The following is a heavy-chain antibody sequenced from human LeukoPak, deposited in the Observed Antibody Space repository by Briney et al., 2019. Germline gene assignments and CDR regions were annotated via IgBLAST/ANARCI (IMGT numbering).Heavy chain of an antibody. D-gene: IGHD3-10*01. CDR2: FDPEDGET. CDR1: GYTLTELS. CDR3: ATDASHGNWFGELSRPARMDV. V-gene: IGHV1-24*01. Sequence: ASVKVSCKVSGYTLTELSMHWVRQAPGKGLEWMGGFDPEDGETIYAQKFQGRVTMTEDTSTDTAYMELSSLRSEDTAVYYCATDASHGNWFGELSRPARMDVWGQGTTVTVSS. J-gene: IGHJ6*02.